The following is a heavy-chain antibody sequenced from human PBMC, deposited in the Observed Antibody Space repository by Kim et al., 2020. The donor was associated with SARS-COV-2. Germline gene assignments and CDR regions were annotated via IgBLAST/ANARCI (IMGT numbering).Heavy chain of an antibody. CDR3: ARGGDGYNERFDY. Sequence: SVKVSCKASGGTFSSYAISWVRQAPGQGLEWMGGIIPIFGTANYAQKFQGRVTITADESTSTAYMELSSLRSEDTAVYYCARGGDGYNERFDYWGQGTLVTVSS. CDR1: GGTFSSYA. CDR2: IIPIFGTA. D-gene: IGHD5-12*01. J-gene: IGHJ4*02. V-gene: IGHV1-69*13.